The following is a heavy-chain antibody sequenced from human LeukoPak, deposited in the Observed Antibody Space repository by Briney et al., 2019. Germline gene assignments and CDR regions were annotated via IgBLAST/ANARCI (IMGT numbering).Heavy chain of an antibody. CDR1: GFTFNNAW. Sequence: GWSLRLSCAASGFTFNNAWTSWVRQAPGKGLEWVGRIKSKTNGGTTDYAAPVKGRFTISRDDSKNTLYLQMNSLKTEDTAVYYCTTCLLAYSFDYWGQGTLVTVSS. D-gene: IGHD2-15*01. CDR2: IKSKTNGGTT. V-gene: IGHV3-15*01. CDR3: TTCLLAYSFDY. J-gene: IGHJ4*02.